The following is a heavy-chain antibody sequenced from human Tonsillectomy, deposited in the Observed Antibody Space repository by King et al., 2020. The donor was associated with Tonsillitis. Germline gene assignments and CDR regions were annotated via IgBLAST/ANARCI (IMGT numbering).Heavy chain of an antibody. V-gene: IGHV3-7*03. CDR3: ARGPPFCSHDYYYVMDV. D-gene: IGHD3-16*01. CDR2: IKEDGSEK. CDR1: GFTFSFYW. Sequence: VQLVESGGGLVQPGGSLRLSCAASGFTFSFYWMSWVHQAPGKGLEWVANIKEDGSEKYYVDSVKGRLTISRDNAKNSLYLQMNSLRADDTAVYYCARGPPFCSHDYYYVMDVWGQGTTVTVSS. J-gene: IGHJ6*02.